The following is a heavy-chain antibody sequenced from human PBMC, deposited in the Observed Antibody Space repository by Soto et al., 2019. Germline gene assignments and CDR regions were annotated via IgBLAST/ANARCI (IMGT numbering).Heavy chain of an antibody. CDR1: GFTFSTYA. Sequence: PGGSLRLSCAASGFTFSTYAMSWVRQAPGTGLEWVSGVTNLGGTINYADSVKGRFTISRDNSKNTLYLQMSSLRAGDTAVYYCAKDGNNGYAFDHWGQGTLVTVSS. V-gene: IGHV3-23*01. D-gene: IGHD2-2*03. CDR3: AKDGNNGYAFDH. J-gene: IGHJ4*02. CDR2: VTNLGGTI.